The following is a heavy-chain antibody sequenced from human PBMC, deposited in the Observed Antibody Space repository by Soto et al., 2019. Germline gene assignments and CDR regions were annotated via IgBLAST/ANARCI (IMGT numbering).Heavy chain of an antibody. CDR3: ARNTGDNSNYYFGMDV. V-gene: IGHV4-39*01. D-gene: IGHD1-20*01. CDR2: SYYSGVT. J-gene: IGHJ6*01. CDR1: DVSIISSSYY. Sequence: PSDTLDITSTVYDVSIISSSYYWSWSRQPPGKGLDWSGSSYYSGVTSYNPSLKSRVTIAVDTSKNQFSLKLTSVTAADTAVYYGARNTGDNSNYYFGMDVWEQGTMVT.